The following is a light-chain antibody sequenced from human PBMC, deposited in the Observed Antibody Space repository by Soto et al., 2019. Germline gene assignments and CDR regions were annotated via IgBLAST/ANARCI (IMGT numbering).Light chain of an antibody. CDR2: GNT. J-gene: IGLJ1*01. CDR1: SSNIGAGYD. CDR3: PSYDSSLTLRV. V-gene: IGLV1-40*01. Sequence: QSVLTQPPSVSGAPGQRVTISCTGSSSNIGAGYDVHWYQQLPGSAPKHLICGNTNRPSGVPDRFSGSKSSTSASLAITGLQADDEADYYCPSYDSSLTLRVFGTGTKLTVL.